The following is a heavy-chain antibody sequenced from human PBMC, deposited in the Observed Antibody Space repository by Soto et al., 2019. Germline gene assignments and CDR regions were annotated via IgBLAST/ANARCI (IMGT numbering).Heavy chain of an antibody. J-gene: IGHJ6*02. CDR2: ISYDGSNK. CDR1: GFTFSSYG. D-gene: IGHD5-18*01. CDR3: AKDGPGYSYAHWYYYGMDV. V-gene: IGHV3-30*18. Sequence: PGGSLRLSCAASGFTFSSYGMHWVRQAPGKGLEWVAVISYDGSNKYYADSVKGRFTISRDNSKNTLYLQMNSLRAEDTAVYYCAKDGPGYSYAHWYYYGMDVWGQGTTVTVSS.